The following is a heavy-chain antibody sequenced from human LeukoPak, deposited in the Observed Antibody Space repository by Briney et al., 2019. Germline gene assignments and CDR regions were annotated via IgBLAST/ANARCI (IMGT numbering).Heavy chain of an antibody. J-gene: IGHJ3*02. D-gene: IGHD4-17*01. CDR1: GFTFSSYS. Sequence: GSLRLSCAASGFTFSSYSMNWVRQAPGKGLEWVSSISSSSSYIYYADSVKGRSTISRDNAKNSLYLQMNSLRAEDTAVYYCARTSADYANDAFDIWGQGTMVTVSS. CDR2: ISSSSSYI. V-gene: IGHV3-21*01. CDR3: ARTSADYANDAFDI.